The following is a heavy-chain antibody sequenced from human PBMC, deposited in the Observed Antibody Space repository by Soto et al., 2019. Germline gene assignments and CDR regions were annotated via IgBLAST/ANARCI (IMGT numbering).Heavy chain of an antibody. D-gene: IGHD3-22*01. V-gene: IGHV4-31*03. CDR2: IYYSGST. Sequence: PSETLSLTCTVPGGSISSGGYYWSWIRQHPGKGLEWIGYIYYSGSTYYNPSLKSRVAISVDTSKNQFSLKLSSVTAADTAVYYCAAFPYYYDSSDPRFDHWGQGTLVTVSS. CDR1: GGSISSGGYY. J-gene: IGHJ4*02. CDR3: AAFPYYYDSSDPRFDH.